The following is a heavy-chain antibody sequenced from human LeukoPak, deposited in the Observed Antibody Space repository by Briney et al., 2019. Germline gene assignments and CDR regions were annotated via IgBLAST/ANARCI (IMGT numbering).Heavy chain of an antibody. J-gene: IGHJ4*02. CDR3: AKNPDFEYYFDY. V-gene: IGHV3-23*01. Sequence: PGGSLRLSCAASGFTFSSYAMSWVRQAPGKGLEWVSAISGSGGSTYYADSVKGRFTISRDNSKNTLYLQMNSLRAEDTAVHYCAKNPDFEYYFDYWGQGTLVTVSS. CDR1: GFTFSSYA. D-gene: IGHD1-14*01. CDR2: ISGSGGST.